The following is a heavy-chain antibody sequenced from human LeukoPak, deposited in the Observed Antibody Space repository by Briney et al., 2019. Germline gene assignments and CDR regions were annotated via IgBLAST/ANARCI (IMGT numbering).Heavy chain of an antibody. J-gene: IGHJ3*02. V-gene: IGHV4-39*01. CDR1: GGSISSNEYY. Sequence: SETLSLTCTVSGGSISSNEYYWGWIRQPPGKGLERIGSIYYSESTYYNPTLKSRVTIFVDTSKNQFSLKLSSVTAADTAVYYCATPYSGGYQGLDIWGQGTMVTVSS. CDR2: IYYSEST. CDR3: ATPYSGGYQGLDI. D-gene: IGHD1-26*01.